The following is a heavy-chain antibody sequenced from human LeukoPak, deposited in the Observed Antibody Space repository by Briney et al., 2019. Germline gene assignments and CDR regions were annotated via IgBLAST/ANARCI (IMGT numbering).Heavy chain of an antibody. CDR2: ISSSSSTI. J-gene: IGHJ6*02. D-gene: IGHD2-15*01. CDR3: ARDVGYCSGGSCYSYYYYGMDV. Sequence: PGGYLRLSCAASGFTFSSYSMKWVRQAPGKGLEWVSYISSSSSTIYYADSVKGRFTISRDNAKNSLYLQMNSLRAEDTAVYYCARDVGYCSGGSCYSYYYYGMDVWGQGTTVTVSS. V-gene: IGHV3-48*01. CDR1: GFTFSSYS.